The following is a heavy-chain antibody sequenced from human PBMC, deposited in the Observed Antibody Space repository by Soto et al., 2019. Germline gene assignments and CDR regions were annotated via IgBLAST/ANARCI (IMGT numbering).Heavy chain of an antibody. D-gene: IGHD4-17*01. CDR2: TSGSGGST. Sequence: PGGSLRLSCAASGFTFSSYAMSWVRQAPGKGLEWVSATSGSGGSTYYADSVKGRFTISRDNSKNTLYLQMNSLRAEDTAVYYCAKENDYGDPQSDYFDYWGQGTLVTVSS. J-gene: IGHJ4*02. V-gene: IGHV3-23*01. CDR1: GFTFSSYA. CDR3: AKENDYGDPQSDYFDY.